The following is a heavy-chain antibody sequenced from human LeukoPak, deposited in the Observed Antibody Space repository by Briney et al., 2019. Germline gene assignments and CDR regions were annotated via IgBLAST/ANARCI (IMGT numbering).Heavy chain of an antibody. J-gene: IGHJ5*02. CDR2: INPYSGGT. Sequence: GGSVKVSCTTSGYSFTDYYMHWVRQAPGQGLEWMGWINPYSGGTSSAQNFQGRVTMTRDTSTSTVYMQVSWLTPDDTAIYYCARADRLHGGPYLIGPWGQGTLVSVSS. CDR1: GYSFTDYY. V-gene: IGHV1-2*02. CDR3: ARADRLHGGPYLIGP. D-gene: IGHD3-16*01.